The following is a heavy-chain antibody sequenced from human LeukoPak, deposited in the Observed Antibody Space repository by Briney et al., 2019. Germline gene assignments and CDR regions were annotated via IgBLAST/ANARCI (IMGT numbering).Heavy chain of an antibody. J-gene: IGHJ4*02. V-gene: IGHV1-18*01. CDR1: GGTFSSYA. CDR3: ARDFFSVLDY. Sequence: PVASVKVSCKASGGTFSSYAISWVRQAPGQGLEWMGWISAYNGNTNYAQKLQGRVTMTTDTSTSTAYMELRSLRSDDTAVYYCARDFFSVLDYWGQGTLVTVSS. D-gene: IGHD4/OR15-4a*01. CDR2: ISAYNGNT.